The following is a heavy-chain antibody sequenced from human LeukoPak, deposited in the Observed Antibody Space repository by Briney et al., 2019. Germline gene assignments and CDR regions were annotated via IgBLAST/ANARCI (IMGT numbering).Heavy chain of an antibody. CDR2: FDPEDGET. CDR3: ATDTPDYYGMDV. CDR1: GYTLTELS. J-gene: IGHJ6*02. Sequence: ASAKVSCKVSGYTLTELSMHWVRQAPGEGLEWMGGFDPEDGETIYAQKFQGRVTMTEDTSTDTAYMELSSLRSEDTAVYYCATDTPDYYGMDVWGQGTTVTVSS. V-gene: IGHV1-24*01.